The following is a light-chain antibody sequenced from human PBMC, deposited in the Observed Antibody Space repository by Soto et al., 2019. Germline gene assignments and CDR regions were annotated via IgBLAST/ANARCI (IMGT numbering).Light chain of an antibody. V-gene: IGKV1-39*01. J-gene: IGKJ5*01. CDR1: QSISSY. Sequence: DIQMTQYHSSLSSSVGDRVTITCRASQSISSYLNWYQQKPGKAPKLLIYAASSLQSGVPSRFSGSGSGTDFTLTISSLQPEDFATYYCQQSYSTPITFAQGTRLEI. CDR3: QQSYSTPIT. CDR2: AAS.